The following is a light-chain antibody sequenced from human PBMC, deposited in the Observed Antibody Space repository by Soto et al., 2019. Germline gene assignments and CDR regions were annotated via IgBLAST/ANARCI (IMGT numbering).Light chain of an antibody. Sequence: QSALTQPASVSGAPGQSITISCTGSISDVGGYNYVSWYQQHPGKAPKLMIYDVNNRPSGVSNRFSASKSGNTASLTISGLQAEDEADYYCSSYIISSTLGVFGGGTKLTVL. J-gene: IGLJ2*01. CDR2: DVN. CDR3: SSYIISSTLGV. V-gene: IGLV2-14*01. CDR1: ISDVGGYNY.